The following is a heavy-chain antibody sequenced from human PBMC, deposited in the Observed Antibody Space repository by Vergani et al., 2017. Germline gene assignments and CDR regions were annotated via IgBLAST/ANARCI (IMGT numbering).Heavy chain of an antibody. V-gene: IGHV1-69*01. CDR3: ARDPTMVRGVSRYYFDY. J-gene: IGHJ4*02. D-gene: IGHD3-10*01. CDR2: IIPIFGTA. CDR1: GGTFSSYA. Sequence: QVQLVQSGAEVKKPGSSVKVSCKASGGTFSSYAISWVRQAPGQGLEWMGGIIPIFGTANYAQKFQGRVTITADESTSTAYMGLSSLRSEDTAVYYCARDPTMVRGVSRYYFDYWGQGTLVTVSS.